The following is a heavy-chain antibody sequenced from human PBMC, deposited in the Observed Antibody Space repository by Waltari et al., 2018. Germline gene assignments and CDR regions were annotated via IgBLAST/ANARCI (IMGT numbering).Heavy chain of an antibody. V-gene: IGHV4-4*07. CDR1: GDSIRGYY. CDR2: IFPGGST. J-gene: IGHJ4*02. CDR3: ARVAAPGDFFDN. Sequence: QVQLQESGPGLVQPSAPLSLTCGVSGDSIRGYYWSWIRQAGGRGLEWIGRIFPGGSTEYNPSLDSRVTMSLDTSKSRVSLRLKSVTAADTAVYYCARVAAPGDFFDNWGQGTLVTVSS.